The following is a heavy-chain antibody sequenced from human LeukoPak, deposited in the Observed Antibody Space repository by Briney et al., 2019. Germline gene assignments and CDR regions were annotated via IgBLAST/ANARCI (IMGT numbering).Heavy chain of an antibody. J-gene: IGHJ4*02. Sequence: SETLSLTCAVSGTSFSSDYWTWIRQPPGKGLEWIAEINHSGRSNYNQYLKSRVAISVDTSKNQFSLNLSSVTAADTARYYCARGLYDSGDYYYGIRTYYFDNWGQGTLVTVSS. V-gene: IGHV4-34*01. CDR1: GTSFSSDY. CDR3: ARGLYDSGDYYYGIRTYYFDN. D-gene: IGHD3-22*01. CDR2: INHSGRS.